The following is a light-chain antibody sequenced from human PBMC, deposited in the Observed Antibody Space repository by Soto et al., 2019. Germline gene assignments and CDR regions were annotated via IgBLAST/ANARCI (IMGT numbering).Light chain of an antibody. CDR2: DAS. V-gene: IGKV3-11*01. CDR3: HQRSNWPLS. Sequence: EIVLTQSPATLSLSPGERATLSCRASQSVSSYLAWYQQKPGQAPRLLIYDASNRATGIPARFSGSGSGTGLTVTIISLEHEECAFYYCHQRSNWPLSFGGRTKVEIK. J-gene: IGKJ4*01. CDR1: QSVSSY.